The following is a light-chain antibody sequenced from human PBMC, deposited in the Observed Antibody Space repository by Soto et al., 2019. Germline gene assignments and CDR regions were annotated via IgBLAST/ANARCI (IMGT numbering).Light chain of an antibody. CDR1: QSVSSSY. Sequence: EVVLTQSPGTLSLSPGERATLSCRASQSVSSSYLAWYQQKPGQAPRLLIYGGSSRATGIPDRFSGSGSGTDFTHTIRRLEPEDFAVYYCQHYSSSPWTFSQGTKGEIK. V-gene: IGKV3-20*01. J-gene: IGKJ1*01. CDR3: QHYSSSPWT. CDR2: GGS.